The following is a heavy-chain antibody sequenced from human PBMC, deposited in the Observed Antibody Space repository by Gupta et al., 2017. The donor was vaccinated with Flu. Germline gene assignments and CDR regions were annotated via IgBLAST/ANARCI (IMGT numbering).Heavy chain of an antibody. CDR2: INPSGGAT. Sequence: QMQLVPSGAEVKQPGASVKVSCKASGYTFTGHYLHWVRQAPGQGPELSGMINPSGGATTNAQKYQGRVTMTMDTSTSTVYMDLSSLRSEDTALYFCTCGSGTQCTGKCALYVWGQWTTVTVS. J-gene: IGHJ6*02. CDR3: TCGSGTQCTGKCALYV. CDR1: GYTFTGHY. D-gene: IGHD3-10*01. V-gene: IGHV1-46*03.